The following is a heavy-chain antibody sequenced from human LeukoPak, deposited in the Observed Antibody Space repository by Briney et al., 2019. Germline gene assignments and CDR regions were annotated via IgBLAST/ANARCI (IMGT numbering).Heavy chain of an antibody. D-gene: IGHD6-13*01. CDR1: GFTFDDYG. J-gene: IGHJ6*03. V-gene: IGHV3-20*04. Sequence: GGSLRLSCAASGFTFDDYGMSWVRQAPGKGLEWVSGINWNGGSTGYADSVKGRFTISRDNAKNSLYLQMNSLRAEDTAVCYCAREPGIAAAGWSRYYMDVWGKGTTVTVSS. CDR2: INWNGGST. CDR3: AREPGIAAAGWSRYYMDV.